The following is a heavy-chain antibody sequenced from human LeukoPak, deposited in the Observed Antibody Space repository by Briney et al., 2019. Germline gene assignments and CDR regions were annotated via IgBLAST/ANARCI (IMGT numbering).Heavy chain of an antibody. Sequence: GGSLRLSCAASGFTFSGSAMHWVRQASGKGLEWVGRIRSKANSYATAYAASVKGRFTISRDDSKNTAYLKMNSLKTEDTAVYYCISQEPITTPDYWGQGTLVTVSS. CDR2: IRSKANSYAT. D-gene: IGHD3-3*01. CDR3: ISQEPITTPDY. V-gene: IGHV3-73*01. CDR1: GFTFSGSA. J-gene: IGHJ4*02.